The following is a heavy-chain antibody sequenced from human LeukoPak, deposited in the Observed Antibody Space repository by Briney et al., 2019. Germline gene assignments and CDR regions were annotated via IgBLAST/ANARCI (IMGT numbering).Heavy chain of an antibody. J-gene: IGHJ6*02. Sequence: ASVKVSCKASGYTFTSYDINWVRQATGQGLEWMGWMNPNSGNTGYAQKFQGRVTITTDTSTSTAYMELRSLRSDDTAVYYCARANPQPYMDVWGQGTTVTVSS. CDR2: MNPNSGNT. D-gene: IGHD2-2*01. CDR3: ARANPQPYMDV. CDR1: GYTFTSYD. V-gene: IGHV1-8*01.